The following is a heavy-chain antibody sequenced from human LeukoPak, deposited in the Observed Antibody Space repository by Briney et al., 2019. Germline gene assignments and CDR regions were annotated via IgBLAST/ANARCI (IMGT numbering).Heavy chain of an antibody. D-gene: IGHD5-18*01. CDR1: GGTFSRYA. Sequence: ASVKVSCKASGGTFSRYAIIWVRQAPGQGLEWMGRISAFNGNTNYAQKIQGRVTMTTDTSTSTAYMELRSLRSDDTAVYYCARDSPDTAVVPDYWGQGTLVTVSS. CDR3: ARDSPDTAVVPDY. V-gene: IGHV1-18*01. CDR2: ISAFNGNT. J-gene: IGHJ4*02.